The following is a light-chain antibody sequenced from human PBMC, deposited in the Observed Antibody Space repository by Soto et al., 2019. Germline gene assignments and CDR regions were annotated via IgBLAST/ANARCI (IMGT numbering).Light chain of an antibody. CDR1: QSISSW. Sequence: DIQMTQSPSTLSASVGDRVTITCRASQSISSWLVWYQQKPGKAPKLLIYKASSLESGVPSRFSGSGSGTEFTLTISSLQPDDFATYYCQQYNSYPLFTFGPGTKVDIK. CDR3: QQYNSYPLFT. CDR2: KAS. V-gene: IGKV1-5*03. J-gene: IGKJ3*01.